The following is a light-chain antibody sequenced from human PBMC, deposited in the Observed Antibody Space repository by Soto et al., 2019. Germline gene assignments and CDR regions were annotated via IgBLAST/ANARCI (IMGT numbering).Light chain of an antibody. J-gene: IGKJ1*01. Sequence: AIRMTQSPSSLSASAGDRVAIACRASQGVGRYLAWYQQKPGQAPKLLIYGASTLQSGVPSRFSGGGSGTDFTLTISCLQPEDFATYYCQHYKNYPWTFGQGTKVEIK. V-gene: IGKV1-8*01. CDR2: GAS. CDR3: QHYKNYPWT. CDR1: QGVGRY.